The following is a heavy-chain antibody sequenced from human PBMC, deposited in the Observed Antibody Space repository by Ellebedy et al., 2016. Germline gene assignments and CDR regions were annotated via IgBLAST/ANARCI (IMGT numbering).Heavy chain of an antibody. D-gene: IGHD1-26*01. V-gene: IGHV3-33*01. CDR2: VWYDGSNK. J-gene: IGHJ6*02. Sequence: GESLKISCAASGFTFSSYGMHWVRQAPGKGLEWVAVVWYDGSNKYYADSVKGRFTISRDNSKNTLYLQMNSLRAEDTAVYYCARDHRYSGSYYYYYGMDVWGQGTTVTVSS. CDR3: ARDHRYSGSYYYYYGMDV. CDR1: GFTFSSYG.